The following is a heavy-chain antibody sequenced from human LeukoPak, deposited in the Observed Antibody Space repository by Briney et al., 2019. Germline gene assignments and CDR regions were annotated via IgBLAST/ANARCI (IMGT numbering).Heavy chain of an antibody. V-gene: IGHV3-74*01. J-gene: IGHJ4*02. CDR1: GFIFNNYD. CDR3: ARVNYFDY. CDR2: INSDGSIT. Sequence: GSLRLSCEASGFIFNNYDMNWVRQAPGKGLVWVSRINSDGSITSYADSVKGRFTISRDNAKKTLYLQMNSLRAEDTAVYYCARVNYFDYWGQGTLVTVSS.